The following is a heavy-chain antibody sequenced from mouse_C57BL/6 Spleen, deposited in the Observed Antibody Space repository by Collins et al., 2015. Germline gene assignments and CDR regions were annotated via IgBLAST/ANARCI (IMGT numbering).Heavy chain of an antibody. Sequence: DVQLQESGPGLVKPSQSLSLTCTVTGYSITSDYAWNWIRQFPGNKLEWMGYINYSGNTSFNPSLKSRISITRDTSKNQFFLQLNSVTTEDTATYYCARSPIYCGNPWFAYWGQGTLVTVSA. CDR3: ARSPIYCGNPWFAY. D-gene: IGHD2-1*01. V-gene: IGHV3-2*02. J-gene: IGHJ3*01. CDR2: INYSGNT. CDR1: GYSITSDYA.